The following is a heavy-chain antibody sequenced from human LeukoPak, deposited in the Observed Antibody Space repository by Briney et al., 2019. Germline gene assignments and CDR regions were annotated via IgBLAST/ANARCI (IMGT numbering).Heavy chain of an antibody. CDR3: ARDLSGSGWDFDY. Sequence: GGSLRLSCAASGFTFSSYSMNWVRQAPGKGLEWVSSISSSSSYIYYADSVKGRFTISRDNAKNSLHLQMNSLRAEDTAVYYCARDLSGSGWDFDYWGQGTLVTVSS. J-gene: IGHJ4*02. V-gene: IGHV3-21*01. CDR1: GFTFSSYS. CDR2: ISSSSSYI. D-gene: IGHD6-19*01.